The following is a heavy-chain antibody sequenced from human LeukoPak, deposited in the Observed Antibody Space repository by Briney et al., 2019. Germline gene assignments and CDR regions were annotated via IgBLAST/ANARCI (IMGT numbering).Heavy chain of an antibody. CDR3: AKEGSVCTNGICRYFDY. J-gene: IGHJ4*02. Sequence: PGGSLRLSCAASGFTFHDSAMHWVRQAPGKGLEWVSSISWNSENIDYVDSVKGRFTISRDNAENSLYLQMSSLRAEDTAFYYCAKEGSVCTNGICRYFDYWGQGTLVTVSS. V-gene: IGHV3-9*01. CDR1: GFTFHDSA. CDR2: ISWNSENI. D-gene: IGHD2-8*01.